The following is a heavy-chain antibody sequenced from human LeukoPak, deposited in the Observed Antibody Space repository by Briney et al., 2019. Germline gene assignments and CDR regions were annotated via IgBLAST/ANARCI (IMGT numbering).Heavy chain of an antibody. CDR3: ARSPSQFGELLPFFDY. CDR1: GFTFSSYW. V-gene: IGHV3-7*01. J-gene: IGHJ4*02. CDR2: IKQDGSEK. Sequence: QAGGSLRLSCAASGFTFSSYWMSWVRQAPGKGLEWVANIKQDGSEKYYVDSVKGRFTISRDNAKNSPYLQMNSLRAEDTAVYYCARSPSQFGELLPFFDYWGQGTLVTVSS. D-gene: IGHD3-10*01.